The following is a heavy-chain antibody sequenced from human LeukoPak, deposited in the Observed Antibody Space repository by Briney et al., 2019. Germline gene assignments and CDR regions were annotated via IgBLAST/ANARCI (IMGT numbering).Heavy chain of an antibody. Sequence: RASVKVSCNASGYTFTCYYLHWVRQAPGQGLEWMGWINPNSGGTNYAQKFQGRVTMTRDTSISTAYMELSRLRSDDTAVYYCARDRGGCSSTSCYADYYYYYYMDVWGKGTTVTVSS. J-gene: IGHJ6*03. CDR1: GYTFTCYY. V-gene: IGHV1-2*02. CDR2: INPNSGGT. D-gene: IGHD2-2*01. CDR3: ARDRGGCSSTSCYADYYYYYYMDV.